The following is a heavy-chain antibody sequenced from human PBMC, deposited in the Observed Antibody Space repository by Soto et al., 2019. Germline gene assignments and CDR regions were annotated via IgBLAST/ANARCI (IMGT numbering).Heavy chain of an antibody. D-gene: IGHD6-13*01. J-gene: IGHJ4*02. CDR2: FDPEDGET. CDR3: ATLIAAAGTGLHYFDY. V-gene: IGHV1-24*01. Sequence: ASVKGSCKVSGYTLTELSMHWVRQAPGKGLEWMGGFDPEDGETIYAQKFQGRVTMTEDTSTDTAYMELSSLRSEDTAVYYCATLIAAAGTGLHYFDYWGQGTLVTVSS. CDR1: GYTLTELS.